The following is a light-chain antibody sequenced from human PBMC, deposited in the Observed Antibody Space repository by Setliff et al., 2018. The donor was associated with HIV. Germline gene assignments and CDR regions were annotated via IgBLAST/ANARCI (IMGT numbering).Light chain of an antibody. CDR3: CSYAGSHSLL. CDR2: DVT. J-gene: IGLJ2*01. Sequence: QSALAQPAFVSGSPGQAITISCTGTSSDVGGYNSVSWYQQYPGKAPKLIIYDVTNRPSGVSNRFSGSKSGNTASLTISGLQVEDEGDYYCCSYAGSHSLLFGGGTKVTVL. CDR1: SSDVGGYNS. V-gene: IGLV2-14*03.